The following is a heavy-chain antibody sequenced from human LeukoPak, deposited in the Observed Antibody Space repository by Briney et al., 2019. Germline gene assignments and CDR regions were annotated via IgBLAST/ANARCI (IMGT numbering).Heavy chain of an antibody. CDR1: GYTFTRYG. Sequence: ASVKVSCKTSGYTFTRYGISWGGQAAGQGRGWRGGISDYSGNSFYAQNFHARVTMATDTSTSTAYMQLRSLTPDDTAVYFCARATGSATSPPPEYFLHWGQGALVIVSS. CDR2: ISDYSGNS. V-gene: IGHV1-18*01. CDR3: ARATGSATSPPPEYFLH. J-gene: IGHJ1*01.